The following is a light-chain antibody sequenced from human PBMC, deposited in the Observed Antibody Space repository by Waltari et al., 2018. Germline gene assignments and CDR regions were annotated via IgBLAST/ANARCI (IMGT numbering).Light chain of an antibody. J-gene: IGKJ2*01. V-gene: IGKV4-1*01. CDR1: QSVLYSSNNKNY. CDR2: WAS. Sequence: DIVMTQSPDSLAVSLGERATINCKSSQSVLYSSNNKNYLGWYQQKVGQPPKLLIYWASTRESGVPDRFSGSGSGTDFTLTISSLQAEDVAIYYCQQYYSTPYTFGQGTKLEIK. CDR3: QQYYSTPYT.